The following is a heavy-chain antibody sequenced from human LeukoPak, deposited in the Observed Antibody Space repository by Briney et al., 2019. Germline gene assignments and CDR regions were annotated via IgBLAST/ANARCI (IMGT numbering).Heavy chain of an antibody. CDR2: IHTSGST. D-gene: IGHD3-22*01. V-gene: IGHV4-4*07. CDR3: ARFLDYYDSSGYPASYAFDI. Sequence: SETLSLTCTVSGGSISSYYWSWIRQPAGKGLEWIGRIHTSGSTNYNPSLKSRVTMSLDTSKNQFSLKLSSVTAADTAVYYCARFLDYYDSSGYPASYAFDIWGQGTMVTVSS. CDR1: GGSISSYY. J-gene: IGHJ3*02.